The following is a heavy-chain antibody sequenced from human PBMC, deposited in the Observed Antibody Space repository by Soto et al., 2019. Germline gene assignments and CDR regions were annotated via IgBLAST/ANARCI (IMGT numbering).Heavy chain of an antibody. J-gene: IGHJ1*01. Sequence: ASVKVSCKASGYSFTDYYMHWVRQAPGQGLEWMGWINPHSGGTNSAQKFQGRVSMTRDTSTSTAYMELSRLRSDDTAVYYCARPNTSGWSRDWEFWGQGSLVTVSS. CDR1: GYSFTDYY. CDR2: INPHSGGT. CDR3: ARPNTSGWSRDWEF. V-gene: IGHV1-2*02. D-gene: IGHD6-19*01.